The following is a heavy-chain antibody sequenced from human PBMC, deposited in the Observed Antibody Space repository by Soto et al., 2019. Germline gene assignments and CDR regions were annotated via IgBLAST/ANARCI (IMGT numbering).Heavy chain of an antibody. D-gene: IGHD2-8*01. Sequence: ASVKVSCKASGYTFTSYAMHWVRQAPGQRLEWMGWINAGNGNTKYSQKFQGRVTITRDTSASTAYMELSSLRSEDTAVYYCARDITYPYCTNGVCYPYYYYYGMDVWGQGTTVTVS. J-gene: IGHJ6*02. CDR2: INAGNGNT. CDR1: GYTFTSYA. CDR3: ARDITYPYCTNGVCYPYYYYYGMDV. V-gene: IGHV1-3*01.